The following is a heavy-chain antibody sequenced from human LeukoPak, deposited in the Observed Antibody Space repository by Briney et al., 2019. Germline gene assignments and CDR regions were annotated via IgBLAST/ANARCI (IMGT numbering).Heavy chain of an antibody. V-gene: IGHV3-20*04. Sequence: GGSLRLSCAASGFTFDDYGMSWVRQAPGKGLEWVSGINRNGGSTGYADSVKGRFTISRDNAKNSLYLQMNSLRAEDTALYYCARGSIVGATRPFDYWGQGTLVTVSS. D-gene: IGHD1-26*01. CDR3: ARGSIVGATRPFDY. CDR2: INRNGGST. CDR1: GFTFDDYG. J-gene: IGHJ4*02.